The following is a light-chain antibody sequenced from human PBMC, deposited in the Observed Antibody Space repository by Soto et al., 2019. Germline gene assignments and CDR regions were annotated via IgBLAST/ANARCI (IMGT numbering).Light chain of an antibody. Sequence: MTQSPSSLSASVGDRFTITCRSSQSISSYLAWYQQKPGQAPRLLIYGASTRATGIPARFSGSGSGTEFTLTISSLQSEDFAVYYCQQYNNWPPLTFGGGTKVDIK. V-gene: IGKV3-15*01. CDR1: QSISSY. CDR3: QQYNNWPPLT. CDR2: GAS. J-gene: IGKJ4*01.